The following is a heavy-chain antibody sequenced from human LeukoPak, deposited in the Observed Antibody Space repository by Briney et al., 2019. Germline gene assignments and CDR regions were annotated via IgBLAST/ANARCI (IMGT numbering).Heavy chain of an antibody. V-gene: IGHV4-59*08. J-gene: IGHJ5*02. CDR2: IYYSGST. D-gene: IGHD6-13*01. CDR1: GGSISSYY. CDR3: ARWYSSSWYGGFDP. Sequence: PSETLSLTCTVSGGSISSYYWSWIRQPPGKGLEWIGYIYYSGSTNYNPSLKSRVTISVDTSKNQFSLKLSSVTAAGTAVYYCARWYSSSWYGGFDPWGQGTLVTVSS.